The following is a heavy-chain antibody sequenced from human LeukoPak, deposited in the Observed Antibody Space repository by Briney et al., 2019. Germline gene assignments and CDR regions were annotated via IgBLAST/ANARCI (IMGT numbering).Heavy chain of an antibody. V-gene: IGHV3-23*01. Sequence: PGGSLRLSCAASGFTFSSYAMSWVRQAPGKGLEWVSAISGSGGSTYYADSVKGRFTISRDNSKNTLYLQMNSLRAEDTAVYYCAKDQPTMVRGVIRVFAFDIWGQGTMVTVSS. CDR3: AKDQPTMVRGVIRVFAFDI. J-gene: IGHJ3*02. CDR1: GFTFSSYA. CDR2: ISGSGGST. D-gene: IGHD3-10*01.